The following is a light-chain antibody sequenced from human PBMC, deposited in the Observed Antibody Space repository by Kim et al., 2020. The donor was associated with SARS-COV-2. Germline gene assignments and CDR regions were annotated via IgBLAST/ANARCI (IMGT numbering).Light chain of an antibody. V-gene: IGKV1-5*01. CDR2: GAS. J-gene: IGKJ2*01. Sequence: DIQVTQSPSTLSASVGDRVTITCRASQSISNWLAWYQQKPGKAPNLLIFGASSLESGVPSRFSGSGSGTEFTLTISSLQPDDFATYYCQQCDNFPYTFGQGTKLEI. CDR3: QQCDNFPYT. CDR1: QSISNW.